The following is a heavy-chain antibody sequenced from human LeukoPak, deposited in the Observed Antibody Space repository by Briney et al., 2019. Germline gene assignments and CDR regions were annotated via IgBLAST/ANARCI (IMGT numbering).Heavy chain of an antibody. D-gene: IGHD6-13*01. J-gene: IGHJ3*02. Sequence: SETLSLTCTVSGGAISSGSYYWSWIRQSAGKGLEWIGRIYTSGTTNSNPSLKSRVTMSVDTSKNQFSLKLSSVTAADTAVYYCARLRGVNTQLVVYDAFDIWGQGTMVTVSS. CDR3: ARLRGVNTQLVVYDAFDI. V-gene: IGHV4-61*02. CDR2: IYTSGTT. CDR1: GGAISSGSYY.